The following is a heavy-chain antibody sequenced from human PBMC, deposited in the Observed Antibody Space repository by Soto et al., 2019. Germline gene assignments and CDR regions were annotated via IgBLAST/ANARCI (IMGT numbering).Heavy chain of an antibody. CDR2: ISWNSGNI. J-gene: IGHJ4*02. CDR3: AKDMRSSQGGSYAAAL. Sequence: EVQLVESGGGLVQPGRSLRLSCAAYGFVFEDYAMHWFRQAPGKGLEWVSAISWNSGNIGYADSVKGRFTISRDNAKNSLYLQMNSLRTEDTAFYFCAKDMRSSQGGSYAAALWGQGTLVTVSS. D-gene: IGHD6-25*01. CDR1: GFVFEDYA. V-gene: IGHV3-9*01.